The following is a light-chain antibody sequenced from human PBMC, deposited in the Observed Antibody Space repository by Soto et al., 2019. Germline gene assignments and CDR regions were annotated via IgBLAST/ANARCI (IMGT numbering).Light chain of an antibody. CDR3: QQSYSTPHP. J-gene: IGKJ5*01. V-gene: IGKV1-39*01. Sequence: DIQMTQSPSSLSASVGDRVTLTCRASHSISNYLNWYQQKPGKAPKLLIYAASSLQSGVPSRFSGSGSGTDFTLTISSLQPEDFATYYCQQSYSTPHPFGQGTRLEIE. CDR1: HSISNY. CDR2: AAS.